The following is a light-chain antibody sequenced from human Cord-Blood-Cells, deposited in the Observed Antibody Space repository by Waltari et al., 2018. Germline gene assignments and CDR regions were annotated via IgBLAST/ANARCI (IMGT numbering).Light chain of an antibody. CDR1: QSVLYSSNNKTY. CDR2: WAS. J-gene: IGKJ1*01. Sequence: DIVMTQSPDSLAVSLGGRATINCKSSQSVLYSSNNKTYLAWYQQKPGQPPKLLIYWASTRESGVPDRFSGSGSGTDFTLTISSLQAEDVAVYYCQQYYSTPPTFGQGTKVEIK. CDR3: QQYYSTPPT. V-gene: IGKV4-1*01.